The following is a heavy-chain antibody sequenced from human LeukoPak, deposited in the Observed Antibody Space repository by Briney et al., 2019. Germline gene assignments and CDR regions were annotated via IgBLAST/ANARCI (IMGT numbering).Heavy chain of an antibody. D-gene: IGHD6-19*01. J-gene: IGHJ2*01. CDR1: GFTFSSYA. CDR3: ARDMEQWLVQDWYFDL. CDR2: IRGSGGST. V-gene: IGHV3-23*01. Sequence: GGSLRLSCAASGFTFSSYAMSWVRQAPGKGLEWVSAIRGSGGSTYYADSVKGRFTISRDNSKNTLYLQMNILRAEDTAVYYCARDMEQWLVQDWYFDLWGRGTLVTVSS.